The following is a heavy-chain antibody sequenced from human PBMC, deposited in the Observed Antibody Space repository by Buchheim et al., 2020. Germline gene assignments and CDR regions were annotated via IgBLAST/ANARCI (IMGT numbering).Heavy chain of an antibody. CDR2: ISTGSTYI. V-gene: IGHV3-21*01. CDR3: TTSICDF. Sequence: EVQLVESGGGLVKPGGSLRLSCVTSGFTFRKYTMNWVRQAPGKGLEWVSSISTGSTYIYYTDSVKGRFTISRKNANKSLYLQMDSLRPADTAVYYCTTSICDFWGQGTL. J-gene: IGHJ4*02. CDR1: GFTFRKYT. D-gene: IGHD1-1*01.